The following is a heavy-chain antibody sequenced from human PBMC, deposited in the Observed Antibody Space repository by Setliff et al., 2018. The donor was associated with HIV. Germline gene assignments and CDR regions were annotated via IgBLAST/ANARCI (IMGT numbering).Heavy chain of an antibody. CDR1: GGTFSSYA. Sequence: SVKVSCKASGGTFSSYAISWVRQAPGPGLEWMGGIIPIFGTANYAQKFQGRVTITTDESTSTAYMALSSLRSEDTAVYYCARALWAVAGPGYYYYYMDVWGKGTTVTVAS. CDR3: ARALWAVAGPGYYYYYMDV. J-gene: IGHJ6*03. D-gene: IGHD6-19*01. CDR2: IIPIFGTA. V-gene: IGHV1-69*05.